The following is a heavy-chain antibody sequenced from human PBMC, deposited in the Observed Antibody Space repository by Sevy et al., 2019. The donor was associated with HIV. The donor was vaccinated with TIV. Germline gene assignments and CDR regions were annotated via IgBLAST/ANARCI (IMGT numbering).Heavy chain of an antibody. CDR1: GGTFSSYA. Sequence: ASVKVSCKASGGTFSSYAISWVRQAPGQGLEWMGGIIPIFGTANYAQKFQGRVTITADESTSTAYMELSSLRSEDTAVYYCAREDEVLRNPSGMDVWGQGTTVTVSS. D-gene: IGHD1-1*01. CDR3: AREDEVLRNPSGMDV. J-gene: IGHJ6*02. V-gene: IGHV1-69*13. CDR2: IIPIFGTA.